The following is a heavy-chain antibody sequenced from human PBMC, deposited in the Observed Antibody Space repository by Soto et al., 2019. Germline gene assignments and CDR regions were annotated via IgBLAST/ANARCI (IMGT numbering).Heavy chain of an antibody. CDR1: GFTLSSYG. CDR2: IWYDGSNK. J-gene: IGHJ6*01. V-gene: IGHV3-33*01. D-gene: IGHD3-22*01. Sequence: GRSLRLSCAASGFTLSSYGMHWVRQAQGKGREWVAVIWYDGSNKYYADSVKGRFTISRDNSKNTLYLQMNSLRAEDTAVYYCARAGSGYYGMDVWGQGTTVTVSS. CDR3: ARAGSGYYGMDV.